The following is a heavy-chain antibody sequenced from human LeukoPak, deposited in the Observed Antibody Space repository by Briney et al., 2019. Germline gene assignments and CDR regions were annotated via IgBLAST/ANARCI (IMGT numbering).Heavy chain of an antibody. Sequence: GGSLRPSCVASGFTFRSYGMHWVRQAPAKGLEGVAVIAYDGSNKYYADSVKGRFTISRDNSKNTLYLQMNSLRAEDTAVYYCAKSAFGHSSNWYYFDYWGQGTLVTVSS. CDR2: IAYDGSNK. V-gene: IGHV3-30*18. J-gene: IGHJ4*02. D-gene: IGHD6-13*01. CDR1: GFTFRSYG. CDR3: AKSAFGHSSNWYYFDY.